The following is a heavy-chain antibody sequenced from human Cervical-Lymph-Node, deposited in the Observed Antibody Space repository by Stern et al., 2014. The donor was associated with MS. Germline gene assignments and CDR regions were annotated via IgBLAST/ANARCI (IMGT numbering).Heavy chain of an antibody. CDR1: GFAFSRFS. CDR3: ARDDTEGIGQPDY. J-gene: IGHJ4*02. Sequence: EVQLVESGGGLVKPGGSLRLSCAASGFAFSRFSMTWVRQAAGKSIELISSISGALDYIYYADSVKGRFRISRDNAKELLYLELNSLRIEDTAVYYCARDDTEGIGQPDYWGQGTLVTVSS. V-gene: IGHV3-21*01. D-gene: IGHD1-1*01. CDR2: ISGALDYI.